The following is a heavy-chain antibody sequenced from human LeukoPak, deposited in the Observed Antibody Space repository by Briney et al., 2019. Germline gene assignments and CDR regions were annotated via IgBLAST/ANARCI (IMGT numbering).Heavy chain of an antibody. V-gene: IGHV1-69*02. CDR3: ARGTEQWLSSFDS. J-gene: IGHJ4*02. Sequence: ASVTVSCKASGGTFSGYTINWLRQAPGQGLEWMGRLTPSLSVTNYARKFQGRVSITAVISTSTAYLDLSSLKSEDTAVYYCARGTEQWLSSFDSWGQGTLVTVSS. CDR2: LTPSLSVT. CDR1: GGTFSGYT. D-gene: IGHD6-19*01.